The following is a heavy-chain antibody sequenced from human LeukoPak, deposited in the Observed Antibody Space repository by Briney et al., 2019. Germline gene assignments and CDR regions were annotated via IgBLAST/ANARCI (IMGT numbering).Heavy chain of an antibody. CDR2: ISSSSSYI. J-gene: IGHJ3*02. CDR1: GFTFSSYS. Sequence: GGSLRLSCAASGFTFSSYSMNWVRQAPGKGLEWVSSISSSSSYIYYADSVKGRFTISRDNAKNSLYLQMNSLRAEDTAVYYCARPYSGSYFSGPRDDAFDIWGQGTMVTVSS. CDR3: ARPYSGSYFSGPRDDAFDI. V-gene: IGHV3-21*01. D-gene: IGHD1-26*01.